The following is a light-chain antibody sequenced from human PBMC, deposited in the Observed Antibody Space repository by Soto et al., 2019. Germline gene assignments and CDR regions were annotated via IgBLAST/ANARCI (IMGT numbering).Light chain of an antibody. J-gene: IGLJ2*01. V-gene: IGLV2-8*01. CDR1: SSDVGGYNY. Sequence: QSALTQPPSASGSPGQSVTISCTGTSSDVGGYNYVSWYQQHPGKAPKLMIYEVSKRPSGVPDRFSGSTSGNTASLTVSGLQAADEADYYCSSYAGSNNVVFGGGTKLTVL. CDR2: EVS. CDR3: SSYAGSNNVV.